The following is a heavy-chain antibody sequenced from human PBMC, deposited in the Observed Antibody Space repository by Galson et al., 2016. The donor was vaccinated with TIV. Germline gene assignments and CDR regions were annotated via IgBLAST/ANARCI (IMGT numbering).Heavy chain of an antibody. CDR1: GYGFTAFY. CDR3: ARDRHFGSGNSEY. V-gene: IGHV1-2*02. D-gene: IGHD3-10*01. J-gene: IGHJ4*02. Sequence: QSGAEVKKPGASVKVSCKASGYGFTAFYIHWVRQAPGQGLEWMGWINPTSGDTKYAQKFQDRVTMTSDTSISTAYMELSRLTYDDTAVYYCARDRHFGSGNSEYWGQGALVTVSS. CDR2: INPTSGDT.